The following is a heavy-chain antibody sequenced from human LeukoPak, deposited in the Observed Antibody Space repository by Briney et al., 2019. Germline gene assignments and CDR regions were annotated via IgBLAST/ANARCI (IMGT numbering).Heavy chain of an antibody. V-gene: IGHV3-7*01. CDR2: IKQDGSEK. Sequence: PGGSPRLSCVASGFIFNNYWMTWVRQAPGKGLAWVANIKQDGSEKYYVDSVKGRFTISRDNVKNLLSLQMSSLRGEDTAVYYCARVNPLLAPGALDIWGQGTMVAVSS. CDR3: ARVNPLLAPGALDI. CDR1: GFIFNNYW. J-gene: IGHJ3*02.